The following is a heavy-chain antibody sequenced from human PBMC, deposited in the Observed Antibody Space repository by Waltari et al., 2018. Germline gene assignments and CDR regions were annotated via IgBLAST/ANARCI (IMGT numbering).Heavy chain of an antibody. CDR2: VDPGDGET. J-gene: IGHJ1*01. V-gene: IGHV1-69-2*01. D-gene: IGHD2-15*01. CDR1: GYTFTDYY. Sequence: EVQLVQSGAEVKKPGATVKISCKVSGYTFTDYYMHWVQQAPGKGLEWMGLVDPGDGETIYAEKCQGRVTITADTSTDTAYMELSSLRSEDTAVYYCATPDCSGGSCYSSYFQHWGQGTLVTVSS. CDR3: ATPDCSGGSCYSSYFQH.